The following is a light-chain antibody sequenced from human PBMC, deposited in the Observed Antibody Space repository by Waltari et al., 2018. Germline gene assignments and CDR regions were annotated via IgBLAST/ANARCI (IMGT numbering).Light chain of an antibody. J-gene: IGKJ1*01. V-gene: IGKV3-15*01. CDR3: HQYNYWPPWT. CDR1: QSVNNN. CDR2: GAS. Sequence: EIVMTQSPATLSVSPGERATLPCRASQSVNNNLAWYQQKPGQAPRLLIYGASTRATGIPARFSGSGSGTEFTLTISSLQSEDFAVYYCHQYNYWPPWTFGQGTKVEIK.